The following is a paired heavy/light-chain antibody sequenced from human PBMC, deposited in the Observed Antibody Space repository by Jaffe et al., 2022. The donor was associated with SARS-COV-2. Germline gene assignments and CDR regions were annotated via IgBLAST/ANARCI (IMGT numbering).Light chain of an antibody. J-gene: IGLJ3*02. V-gene: IGLV2-11*01. CDR1: SSDVGASNY. Sequence: QSGLTQPRSVSGSPGQSVTISCTGTSSDVGASNYVSWYQQYPGKAPKFMIYDVTKRPSGVPDRFSGSKSGNTASLTISGLQGEDEADYYCCAYAGSYLWVFGGGTKLTVL. CDR2: DVT. CDR3: CAYAGSYLWV.
Heavy chain of an antibody. D-gene: IGHD3-10*01. J-gene: IGHJ4*02. Sequence: EVQLVESGGGLVQPGRSLRLSCAASGFTFDDYAMHWVRQVPGKGLEWVSGISWNGGSRGYAGSVQGRFTISRDSAKNSLYLQMNSLRPEDTALYYCARDRGGAGAKGYFDYWGQGTLLSVSS. V-gene: IGHV3-9*01. CDR2: ISWNGGSR. CDR3: ARDRGGAGAKGYFDY. CDR1: GFTFDDYA.